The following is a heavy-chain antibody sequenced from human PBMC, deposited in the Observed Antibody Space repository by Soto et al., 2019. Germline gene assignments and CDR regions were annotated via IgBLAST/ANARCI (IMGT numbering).Heavy chain of an antibody. D-gene: IGHD3-22*01. J-gene: IGHJ4*02. V-gene: IGHV3-30-3*01. Sequence: QVQLVESGGGVVQPGRSLRLSCAASGFTFSSYAMHWVRQAPGKELEWVAVISYDGSNKYYADSVKGRFTISRDNSKNTLYLQMNSLRAEDTAVYYCARGSYYYDSSGYYPFDYWGQGTLVTVSS. CDR1: GFTFSSYA. CDR2: ISYDGSNK. CDR3: ARGSYYYDSSGYYPFDY.